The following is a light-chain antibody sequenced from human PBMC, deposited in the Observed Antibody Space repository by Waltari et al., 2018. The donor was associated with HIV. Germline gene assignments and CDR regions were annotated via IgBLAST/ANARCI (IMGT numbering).Light chain of an antibody. CDR2: DVS. V-gene: IGLV2-11*02. Sequence: QSALTHPRPVSGSPGTPVTISCTCTQSVIGRYTYRSRYQQHPGKAPKLMMYDVSKRPSGVPDRYSGSKSGNTASLTISGLQAEDEADYYCCSYAGTYTPFVFGPGTKVTVL. J-gene: IGLJ1*01. CDR1: QSVIGRYTY. CDR3: CSYAGTYTPFV.